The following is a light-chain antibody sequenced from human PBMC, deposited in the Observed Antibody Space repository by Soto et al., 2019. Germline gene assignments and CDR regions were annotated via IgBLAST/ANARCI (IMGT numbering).Light chain of an antibody. CDR1: SNDVGAYKY. V-gene: IGLV2-14*03. CDR2: GVS. J-gene: IGLJ1*01. Sequence: QSALTQPASVSGSPGQSVTISCTGTSNDVGAYKYVSWYQKHPGKAPKLMIYGVSNRPSGISDRFSGSKSGNTAFLTISGLQPEDEADYFCSSFTGPTTLDVFGTGTKVTV. CDR3: SSFTGPTTLDV.